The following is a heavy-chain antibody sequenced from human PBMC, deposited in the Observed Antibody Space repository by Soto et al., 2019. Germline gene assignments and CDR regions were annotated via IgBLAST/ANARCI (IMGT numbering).Heavy chain of an antibody. CDR2: IYSGGST. D-gene: IGHD4-17*01. J-gene: IGHJ5*02. CDR3: ARAGYGDYANYLKISGFDP. Sequence: EVQLVESGGGLVQPGGSLRLSCAASGFTVSSNYMSWVRQAPGKGLEWVSVIYSGGSTYYADSVQGRFTISRDNSKNTLYLKMKSLRAEDTAVYYCARAGYGDYANYLKISGFDPWCQGTLDTVSS. CDR1: GFTVSSNY. V-gene: IGHV3-66*01.